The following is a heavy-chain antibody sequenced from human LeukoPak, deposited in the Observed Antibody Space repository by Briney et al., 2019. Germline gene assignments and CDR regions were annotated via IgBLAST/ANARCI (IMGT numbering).Heavy chain of an antibody. CDR1: GYSISSGYY. D-gene: IGHD3-3*01. CDR2: IYHSGST. V-gene: IGHV4-38-2*01. J-gene: IGHJ4*02. Sequence: SETLSLTCAVSGYSISSGYYWGWIRQPPGKGLEWIGSIYHSGSTYYNPSLKSRVTISVDTSKNRFSLKLSSVTAADTAVYYCARHNRPATDDFWSGYYFRILSPFDYWGQGTLVTVSS. CDR3: ARHNRPATDDFWSGYYFRILSPFDY.